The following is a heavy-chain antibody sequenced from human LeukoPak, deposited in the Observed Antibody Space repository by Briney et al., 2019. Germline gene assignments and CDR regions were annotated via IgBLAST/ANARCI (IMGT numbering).Heavy chain of an antibody. CDR3: AGVAVAGTVY. CDR2: IIPIFGTA. Sequence: ASVKVSCKASGYTFTGYYLHWVRQAPGQGLEWMGGIIPIFGTANYAQKFQGRVTITRNTSISTAYMELSSLRSEDTAVYYCAGVAVAGTVYWGQGTLVTVSS. J-gene: IGHJ4*02. D-gene: IGHD6-19*01. V-gene: IGHV1-2*02. CDR1: GYTFTGYY.